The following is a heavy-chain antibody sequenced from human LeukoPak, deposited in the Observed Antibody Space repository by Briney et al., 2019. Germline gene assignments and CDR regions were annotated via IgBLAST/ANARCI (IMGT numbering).Heavy chain of an antibody. Sequence: GASVTVSCKASGGTFSSYYMHWVRQAPGQGLEWMGGISPNSGGTNYAQKFQGRVTMTRDTSITTAYMELSRLSSDDTAVYYCARHPGKVTNDWYFDLWGRGTLVTVSS. CDR1: GGTFSSYY. CDR2: ISPNSGGT. V-gene: IGHV1-2*02. D-gene: IGHD4-23*01. J-gene: IGHJ2*01. CDR3: ARHPGKVTNDWYFDL.